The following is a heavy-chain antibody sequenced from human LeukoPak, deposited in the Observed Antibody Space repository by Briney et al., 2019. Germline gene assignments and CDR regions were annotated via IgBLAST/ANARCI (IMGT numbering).Heavy chain of an antibody. CDR3: AREPQHYYDSTTGWFDP. J-gene: IGHJ5*02. D-gene: IGHD3-22*01. CDR1: GYTFTSYD. CDR2: MNPNSGNT. V-gene: IGHV1-8*01. Sequence: ASVKVSCKASGYTFTSYDINWVRQATGQGLEWVGWMNPNSGNTGYAQKFQGRVTMTRNTSISTAYMELSSLRSEDTAVYYCAREPQHYYDSTTGWFDPWGQGTLVTVSS.